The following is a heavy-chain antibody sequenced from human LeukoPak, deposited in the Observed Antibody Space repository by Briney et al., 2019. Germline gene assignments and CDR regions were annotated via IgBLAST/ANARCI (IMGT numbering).Heavy chain of an antibody. D-gene: IGHD6-19*01. CDR1: GFTFSSYG. CDR3: ATSSGWYFDY. J-gene: IGHJ4*02. CDR2: IWYDGSNK. Sequence: PGGSLRLSCAASGFTFSSYGMHWVRQAPGKGLEWVAVIWYDGSNKYYADSVKDRFTISRDNSKNTLYLQMNSLRAEDTAVYYCATSSGWYFDYWGQGTLVTVSS. V-gene: IGHV3-33*01.